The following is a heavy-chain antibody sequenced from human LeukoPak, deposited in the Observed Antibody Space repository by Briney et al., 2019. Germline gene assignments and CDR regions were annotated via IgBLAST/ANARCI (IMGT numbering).Heavy chain of an antibody. J-gene: IGHJ6*04. Sequence: PSETLSLTCTVSGGSISSGDYYWSWIRRPAGKGLEWIGYIYYSGSTYYNPSLKSRVTISVDTSKNQFSLKLSSVTAADTAVYYCARVVEVPAANAMDVWGKGTTVTVSS. CDR1: GGSISSGDYY. D-gene: IGHD2-2*01. V-gene: IGHV4-30-4*01. CDR2: IYYSGST. CDR3: ARVVEVPAANAMDV.